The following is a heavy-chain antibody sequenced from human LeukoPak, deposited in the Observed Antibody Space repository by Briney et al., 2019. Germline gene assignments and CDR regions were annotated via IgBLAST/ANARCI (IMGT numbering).Heavy chain of an antibody. V-gene: IGHV3-21*01. D-gene: IGHD1-26*01. J-gene: IGHJ6*03. Sequence: PGRSLRLSCAASGFTFSSYAMSWVRQAPGKGLEWVSSITSSGTYIYYADSVKGRFTISRDNAKNSLYLQMNSLRPEDTAVYYCARDPYSGSYGDYYYYYMDVWGKGTTVTISS. CDR1: GFTFSSYA. CDR3: ARDPYSGSYGDYYYYYMDV. CDR2: ITSSGTYI.